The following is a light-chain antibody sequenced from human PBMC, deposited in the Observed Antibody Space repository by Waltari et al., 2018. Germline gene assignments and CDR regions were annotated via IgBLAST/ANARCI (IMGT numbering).Light chain of an antibody. CDR1: SLRSYY. Sequence: SSELTQDPAVSVALGQTVRITCQGASLRSYYASWYQQKPGQAPVLVIYGKNNRPSGIPDRFSVSSSGNTASLTITGAQAEDEADYYCNSRDSSGNSVVFGGGTKLTVL. V-gene: IGLV3-19*01. CDR2: GKN. J-gene: IGLJ2*01. CDR3: NSRDSSGNSVV.